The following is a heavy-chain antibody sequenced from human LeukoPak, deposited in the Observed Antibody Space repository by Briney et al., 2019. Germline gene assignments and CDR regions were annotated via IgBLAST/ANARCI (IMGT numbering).Heavy chain of an antibody. CDR3: AKGLGPFDY. CDR2: ISGSGGIR. D-gene: IGHD1-26*01. J-gene: IGHJ4*02. V-gene: IGHV3-23*01. CDR1: GFTFSSYA. Sequence: PGGSLRLSCAASGFTFSSYAMSWVRQGPGKGLEWVSEISGSGGIRYYADSVKGRFTISRDNSKNTVYLQMNSLRAEDTAVYYCAKGLGPFDYWGQGTLVTVSS.